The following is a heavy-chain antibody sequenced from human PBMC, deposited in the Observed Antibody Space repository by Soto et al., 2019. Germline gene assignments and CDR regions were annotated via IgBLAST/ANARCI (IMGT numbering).Heavy chain of an antibody. J-gene: IGHJ4*02. CDR2: APYDAYSL. D-gene: IGHD1-26*01. V-gene: IGHV3-30*02. CDR3: AKNTYNGIYRGDAFAS. CDR1: GFTFTSSG. Sequence: QVHLAESGDGVVQPGGSLRLSRFASGFTFTSSGMNWVREVPGRGLEWVALAPYDAYSLSYAESVRGRFIISRDNSNNSIYLQMNSLRPDDTGVYYCAKNTYNGIYRGDAFASWGQGIHVTVSS.